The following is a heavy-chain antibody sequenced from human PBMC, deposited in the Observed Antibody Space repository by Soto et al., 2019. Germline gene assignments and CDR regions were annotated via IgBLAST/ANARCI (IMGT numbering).Heavy chain of an antibody. D-gene: IGHD3-10*01. CDR3: GRDDYGIFPY. CDR2: IDPKNGGT. V-gene: IGHV1-2*02. J-gene: IGHJ4*02. Sequence: ASVKVSCKASGYSISAYYIHWVRQAPGQGLEWMGWIDPKNGGTVSAQKFQGRLTMTRDTSISTVYMDLSGLTSVDTALYYCGRDDYGIFPYWGQGSLVTVSS. CDR1: GYSISAYY.